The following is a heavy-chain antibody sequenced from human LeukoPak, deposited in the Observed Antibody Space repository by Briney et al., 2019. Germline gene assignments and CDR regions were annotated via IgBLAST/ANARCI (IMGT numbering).Heavy chain of an antibody. Sequence: PSETLSLTCTVSGGSISSYYWSWIRQPPGKGLEWIGYIYYSGSTNYNPSLKSRVTISVDTSKNQFSLKLSSVTAADTAVYYCARGGCAQYYYYYGMDVWGQGTTVTVSS. CDR2: IYYSGST. CDR1: GGSISSYY. J-gene: IGHJ6*02. V-gene: IGHV4-59*01. D-gene: IGHD2-21*01. CDR3: ARGGCAQYYYYYGMDV.